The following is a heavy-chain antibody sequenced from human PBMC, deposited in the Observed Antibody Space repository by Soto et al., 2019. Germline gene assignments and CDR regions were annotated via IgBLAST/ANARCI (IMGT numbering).Heavy chain of an antibody. D-gene: IGHD6-13*01. CDR1: GFTFSSYG. V-gene: IGHV3-30*18. CDR3: AKEGSSWYEWNYYYYYGMDV. Sequence: GGSLRLSCAASGFTFSSYGMHWVRQAPGKGLAWVAVISYDGSNKYYADSVKGRFTISRDNSKNTLYLQMNSLRAEDTAVYYCAKEGSSWYEWNYYYYYGMDVWGQGTTVTVSS. CDR2: ISYDGSNK. J-gene: IGHJ6*02.